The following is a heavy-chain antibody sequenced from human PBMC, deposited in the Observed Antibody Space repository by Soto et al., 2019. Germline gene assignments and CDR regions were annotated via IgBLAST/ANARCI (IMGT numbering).Heavy chain of an antibody. D-gene: IGHD3-10*01. CDR1: GFIFSIYT. Sequence: EEQLVESGGGLVQPGGSLRLSCEASGFIFSIYTMNWVRQAPGKGLEWVSYITSSSDTIYYADSVKGRFTISRDNAKNTLYLQMNSLRDEDTAVYYCARHHTTSRVGAWFDPWGQGTLVTVSS. CDR3: ARHHTTSRVGAWFDP. J-gene: IGHJ5*02. V-gene: IGHV3-48*02. CDR2: ITSSSDTI.